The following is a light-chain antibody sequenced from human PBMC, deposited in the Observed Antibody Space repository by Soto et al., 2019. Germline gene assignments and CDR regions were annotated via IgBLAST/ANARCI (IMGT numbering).Light chain of an antibody. CDR2: DAS. CDR1: QGVSSY. Sequence: EIVLTQSQATLSLSPGERATLSCRASQGVSSYLAWYQQKPGQAPRLLIYDASNRATGIPARFSGSGSGTDFTLTISSLEPEDFAVYYCQERSNWLWTCDQGTKVEIK. J-gene: IGKJ1*01. CDR3: QERSNWLWT. V-gene: IGKV3-11*01.